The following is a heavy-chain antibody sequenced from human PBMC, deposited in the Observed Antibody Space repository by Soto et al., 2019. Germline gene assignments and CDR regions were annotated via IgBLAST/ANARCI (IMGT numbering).Heavy chain of an antibody. CDR2: ISSGGDTI. CDR3: ARDRAAGGY. Sequence: LRLSCAASGFSFSNYEMNWVRQAPGKGLEWVAYISSGGDTIHYADSVRGRFTVSRDNARNSLSLQMNTLRVEDTALYYCARDRAAGGYWGQGTLVTVSS. D-gene: IGHD6-13*01. CDR1: GFSFSNYE. V-gene: IGHV3-48*03. J-gene: IGHJ4*02.